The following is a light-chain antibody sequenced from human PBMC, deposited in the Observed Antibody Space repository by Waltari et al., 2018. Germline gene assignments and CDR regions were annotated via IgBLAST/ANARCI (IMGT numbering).Light chain of an antibody. CDR3: QQYHNWPPWA. V-gene: IGKV3-15*01. J-gene: IGKJ1*01. CDR1: QSVGTN. CDR2: GAS. Sequence: DIVMTQSPATLSVSPGERATLSCRASQSVGTNLAWYQQRPGQAPRLLLYGASGRATGIPARFSGSGSGTDFTLTMNSLQPEDFALYYCQQYHNWPPWAFGQGTKVEIK.